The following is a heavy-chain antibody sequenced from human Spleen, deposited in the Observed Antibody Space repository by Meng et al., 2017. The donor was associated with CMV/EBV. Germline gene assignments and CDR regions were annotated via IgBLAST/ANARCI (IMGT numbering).Heavy chain of an antibody. D-gene: IGHD5-24*01. CDR3: ARVGEMATISYY. V-gene: IGHV1-2*02. CDR2: INPNSGGT. J-gene: IGHJ4*02. Sequence: VQLVQSWAEGKKPGAPVKGSCKASGYTFTGYYMHWVRQAPGQGLEWMGWINPNSGGTNYAQKFQGRVTMTRDTSISTAYMELSRLRSDDTAVYYCARVGEMATISYYWGQGTLVTVSS. CDR1: GYTFTGYY.